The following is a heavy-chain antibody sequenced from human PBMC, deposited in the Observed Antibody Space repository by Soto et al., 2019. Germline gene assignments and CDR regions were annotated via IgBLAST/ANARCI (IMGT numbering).Heavy chain of an antibody. CDR1: GFTFSSYG. Sequence: PGGSLRLSCAASGFTFSSYGMHWVRQAPGKGLEWVAVISYDGSNKYYADSVKGRFTISRDNSKNTLYLQMNSLRAEDTAVYYCAKDRRVGCSGGSCYGWYFDLWGRGTLVTVSS. V-gene: IGHV3-30*18. CDR2: ISYDGSNK. D-gene: IGHD2-15*01. CDR3: AKDRRVGCSGGSCYGWYFDL. J-gene: IGHJ2*01.